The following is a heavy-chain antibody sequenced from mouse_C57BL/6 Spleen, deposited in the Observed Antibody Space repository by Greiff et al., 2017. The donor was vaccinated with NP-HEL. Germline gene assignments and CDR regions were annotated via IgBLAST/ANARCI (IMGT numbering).Heavy chain of an antibody. CDR1: GYTFTSYW. J-gene: IGHJ2*01. D-gene: IGHD2-4*01. Sequence: VQLQQPGAELVKPGASVKLSCKASGYTFTSYWMQWVKQRPGQGLEWIGEIDPSDSYTNYNQKFTGKATLTVDTSSSTAYMQLSSLTSEDSAVYYCARRGLGYWGQGTTLTVSS. V-gene: IGHV1-50*01. CDR2: IDPSDSYT. CDR3: ARRGLGY.